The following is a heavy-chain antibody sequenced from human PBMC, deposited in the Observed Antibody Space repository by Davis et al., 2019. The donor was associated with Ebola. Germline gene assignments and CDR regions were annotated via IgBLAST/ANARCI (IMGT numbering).Heavy chain of an antibody. Sequence: SETLSLTCTVSGGSISSYYWSWIRQPPGKGLEWIGEINHSGSTNYNPSLKSRVTISVDTSKNQFSLKLRSVTAADTAVYYCARGALIAAAGTGKAFDYWGQGTLATVSS. J-gene: IGHJ4*02. D-gene: IGHD6-13*01. CDR1: GGSISSYY. CDR3: ARGALIAAAGTGKAFDY. V-gene: IGHV4-34*01. CDR2: INHSGST.